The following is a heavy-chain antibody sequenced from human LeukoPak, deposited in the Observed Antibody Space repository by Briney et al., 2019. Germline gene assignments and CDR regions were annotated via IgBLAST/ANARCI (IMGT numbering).Heavy chain of an antibody. J-gene: IGHJ4*02. CDR1: GGSFSGYY. D-gene: IGHD4-17*01. Sequence: SETLSLTCTVSGGSFSGYYWSWIRQPPGKGLEWIGYIYYTGTTNYNPSLKSRVTISVDTSKNQFSLKVSSVTAADTGVYYCASKSTDHGELRFDYWGQGSLVTVSS. V-gene: IGHV4-59*01. CDR2: IYYTGTT. CDR3: ASKSTDHGELRFDY.